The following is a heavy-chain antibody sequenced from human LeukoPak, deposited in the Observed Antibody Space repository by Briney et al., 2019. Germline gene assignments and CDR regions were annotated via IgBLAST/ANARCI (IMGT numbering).Heavy chain of an antibody. CDR1: GFTFSSYG. CDR3: ARVGDYDYYYYGMDV. CDR2: IWCDGSNK. D-gene: IGHD4-17*01. Sequence: GRSPRLSCAASGFTFSSYGMHWVRQAPGKGLEWVAVIWCDGSNKYYADSVKGRFTISRDNSKNTLYLQMNSLRAEDTAVYYCARVGDYDYYYYGMDVWGQGTTVTVSS. V-gene: IGHV3-33*01. J-gene: IGHJ6*02.